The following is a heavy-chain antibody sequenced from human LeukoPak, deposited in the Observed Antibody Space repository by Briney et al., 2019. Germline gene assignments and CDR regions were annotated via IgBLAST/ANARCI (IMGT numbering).Heavy chain of an antibody. Sequence: GGSLRLSCAASGFTFSSYGMHWVRQAPGKGLEWVAFIRYDGSNKYYADSVKGRFTISGDNSKNTLYLQMNSLRAEDTAVYYCAKALNYGDYVAYWGQGTLVTVSS. CDR3: AKALNYGDYVAY. D-gene: IGHD4-17*01. J-gene: IGHJ4*02. CDR2: IRYDGSNK. V-gene: IGHV3-30*02. CDR1: GFTFSSYG.